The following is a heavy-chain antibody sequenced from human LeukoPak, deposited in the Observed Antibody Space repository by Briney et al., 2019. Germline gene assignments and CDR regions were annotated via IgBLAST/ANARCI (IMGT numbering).Heavy chain of an antibody. CDR1: GFTFSSYA. J-gene: IGHJ6*02. V-gene: IGHV3-23*01. CDR3: ARDLGSPGDYYYGMDV. Sequence: GGSLRLSCAASGFTFSSYAMSWVRQAPGKGLEWVSAISGSGGSTYYADSVKGRFTISRDNSKNTLYLQMNSLRAEDTAVYYCARDLGSPGDYYYGMDVWGQGTTVTVSS. D-gene: IGHD3-10*01. CDR2: ISGSGGST.